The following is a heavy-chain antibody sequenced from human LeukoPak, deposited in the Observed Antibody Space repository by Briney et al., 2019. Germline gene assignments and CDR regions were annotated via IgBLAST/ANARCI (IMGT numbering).Heavy chain of an antibody. CDR3: ARDGVAAAGIPGAYFDY. CDR2: IYYSGST. Sequence: SETLSLTCTVSGGSISSGDYYWSWIRQPPGKGLEWIGYIYYSGSTNYNPSLKSRVTISVDTSKNQFSLKLSSVTAADTAVYYCARDGVAAAGIPGAYFDYWGQGTLITVSS. J-gene: IGHJ4*02. CDR1: GGSISSGDYY. D-gene: IGHD6-13*01. V-gene: IGHV4-61*08.